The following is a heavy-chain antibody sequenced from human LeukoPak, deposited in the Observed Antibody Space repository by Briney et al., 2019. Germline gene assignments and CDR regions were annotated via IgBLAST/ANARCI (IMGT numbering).Heavy chain of an antibody. CDR3: ARERSGDYFDS. CDR2: IKQDARDK. D-gene: IGHD3-3*01. V-gene: IGHV3-7*01. J-gene: IGHJ4*02. Sequence: GGPLRLSCPASGFTFSSYLVSLVRQAPEKREGWVANIKQDARDKYCVDSVRGRFTIYRDNAKNSLYLQMNSLRVEDTAMYYCARERSGDYFDSWGQGTLVIVSA. CDR1: GFTFSSYL.